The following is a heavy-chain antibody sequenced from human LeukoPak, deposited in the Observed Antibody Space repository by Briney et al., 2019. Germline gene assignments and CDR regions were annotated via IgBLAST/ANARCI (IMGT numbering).Heavy chain of an antibody. CDR3: AREKGIAAAGTGEFDY. V-gene: IGHV1-8*02. CDR2: MNPNSGDT. Sequence: GASVKVSCKASGYTFTGYYMHWVRQAPGQGLEWMGWMNPNSGDTGYAQKFQGRVTMTRNTSISTAYMELSSLRSEDTAVYYCAREKGIAAAGTGEFDYWGQGTLVTVSS. CDR1: GYTFTGYY. D-gene: IGHD6-13*01. J-gene: IGHJ4*02.